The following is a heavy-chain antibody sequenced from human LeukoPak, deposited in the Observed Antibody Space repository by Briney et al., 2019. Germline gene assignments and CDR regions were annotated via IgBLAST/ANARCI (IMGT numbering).Heavy chain of an antibody. Sequence: ASVTVSFKASGYTFTVYYMHWVRQAPGQGLEWMGWINPNSGGTNYAQKFQGRVTMTRDTSISTAYMELSRLRSDDTAVYYCAREKDIVVVVAAYYWGQGTLVTVSS. CDR1: GYTFTVYY. CDR2: INPNSGGT. D-gene: IGHD2-15*01. J-gene: IGHJ4*02. V-gene: IGHV1-2*02. CDR3: AREKDIVVVVAAYY.